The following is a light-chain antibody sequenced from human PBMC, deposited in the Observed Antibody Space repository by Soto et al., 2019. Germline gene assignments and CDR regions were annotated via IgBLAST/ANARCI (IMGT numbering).Light chain of an antibody. CDR2: AAS. J-gene: IGKJ5*01. CDR3: QQFNDYPIT. Sequence: SQGINSYLAWYQQKXGKAPKLLIYAASXLKRGVPARFRGSGSGTEFTLAISSLQPEDFATYYCQQFNDYPITFGQVTRMAIK. V-gene: IGKV1-9*01. CDR1: QGINSY.